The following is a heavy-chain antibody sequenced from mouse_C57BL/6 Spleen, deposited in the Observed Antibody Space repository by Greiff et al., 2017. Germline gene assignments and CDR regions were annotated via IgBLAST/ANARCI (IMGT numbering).Heavy chain of an antibody. J-gene: IGHJ4*01. CDR2: IWSDGST. V-gene: IGHV2-6-1*01. Sequence: VKLVESGPGLVAPSQSLSITCTVSGFSLTSYGVHWVRQPPGKGLEWLVVIWSDGSTTYNSALKSRLSISKDNSKSQVFLKMNSLQTDDTAMYYCARHQLRYYDYDGGYAMDYWGQGTSVTVSS. D-gene: IGHD2-4*01. CDR1: GFSLTSYG. CDR3: ARHQLRYYDYDGGYAMDY.